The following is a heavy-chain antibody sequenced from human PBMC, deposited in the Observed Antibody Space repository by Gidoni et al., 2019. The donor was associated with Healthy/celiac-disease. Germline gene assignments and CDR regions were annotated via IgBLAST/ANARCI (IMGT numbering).Heavy chain of an antibody. Sequence: QVQLAQWGAGLLKPSETLSLTCAVYGGSFSGSYWRWIRQPPGKGLEWIGEINHSGSTNYNPSLKSRVTISVDTSNNQCSLKLSSLTAADTAVYYCARGDYTGKGAFDIWGQGTMVTVSS. V-gene: IGHV4-34*01. D-gene: IGHD2-2*02. CDR3: ARGDYTGKGAFDI. CDR2: INHSGST. J-gene: IGHJ3*02. CDR1: GGSFSGSY.